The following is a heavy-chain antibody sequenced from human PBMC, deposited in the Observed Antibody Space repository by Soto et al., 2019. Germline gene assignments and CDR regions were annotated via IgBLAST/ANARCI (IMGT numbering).Heavy chain of an antibody. D-gene: IGHD4-17*01. J-gene: IGHJ4*02. CDR2: THYSGTT. V-gene: IGHV4-59*01. CDR3: ARAQDDYGDYAADLSFDC. CDR1: GGSISSYY. Sequence: SETLSLTCPVSGGSISSYYCSWIRQPPGKGLEWIGYTHYSGTTNYNPSLKSRATISVDTSKNQFSLKLSSVTAADTALYYRARAQDDYGDYAADLSFDCWGQGTRVTVSS.